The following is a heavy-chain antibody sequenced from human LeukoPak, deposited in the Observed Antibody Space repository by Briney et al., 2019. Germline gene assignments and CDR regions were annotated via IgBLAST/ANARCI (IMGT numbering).Heavy chain of an antibody. V-gene: IGHV3-74*01. CDR2: INSDGSST. J-gene: IGHJ4*02. D-gene: IGHD2-2*01. CDR3: ARDLVVPADMLDY. Sequence: PGGSLRLSCAASGFTFSGYWMHWVRQAPGKGLVWVSHINSDGSSTRYADSVNGRFTISRDNAKNTLYLQMNSLRAEDTAVYYCARDLVVPADMLDYWGQGTLVTVSS. CDR1: GFTFSGYW.